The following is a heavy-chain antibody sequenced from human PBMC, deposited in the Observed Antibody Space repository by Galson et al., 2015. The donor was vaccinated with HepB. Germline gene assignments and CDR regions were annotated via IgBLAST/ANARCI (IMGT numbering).Heavy chain of an antibody. CDR1: GFTFTSYA. CDR3: ARGLLRFGDLSGF. V-gene: IGHV3-30-3*01. D-gene: IGHD3-10*01. Sequence: LRLSCAASGFTFTSYARHWVRQAPGKGLEWVAVISYDGSNKFYADSVKGRFSISRANSKNTLFLQMNSLRPEDTAVYYCARGLLRFGDLSGFWGQGTQVTVSS. J-gene: IGHJ4*02. CDR2: ISYDGSNK.